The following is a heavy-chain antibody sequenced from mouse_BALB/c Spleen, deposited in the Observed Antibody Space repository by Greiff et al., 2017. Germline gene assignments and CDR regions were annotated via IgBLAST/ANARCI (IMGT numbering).Heavy chain of an antibody. Sequence: EVHLVESGGGLVQPGGSRKLSCAASGFTFSSFGMHWVRQAPEKGLEWVAYISSGSSTIYYADTVKGRFTISRDNPKNTLFLQMTSLRSEDTAMYYCARSHYALDYWGQGTTLTVSS. CDR2: ISSGSSTI. D-gene: IGHD1-1*02. CDR1: GFTFSSFG. J-gene: IGHJ2*01. V-gene: IGHV5-17*02. CDR3: ARSHYALDY.